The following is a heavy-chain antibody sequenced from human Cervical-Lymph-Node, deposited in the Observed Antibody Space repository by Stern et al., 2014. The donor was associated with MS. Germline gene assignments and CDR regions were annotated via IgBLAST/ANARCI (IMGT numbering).Heavy chain of an antibody. CDR3: AGAKDRLGTYPN. Sequence: QVQLQESGPGLVKPSGTLSLTCTVSGGSIISYYWRWIRQSPGKGLEWIGYIYYSGTPDYNPSLKSRVTISLDTSKNQFSLRLNAVTAADTAIYYCAGAKDRLGTYPNWGQGALVTVSS. J-gene: IGHJ4*02. D-gene: IGHD7-27*01. CDR2: IYYSGTP. V-gene: IGHV4-59*01. CDR1: GGSIISYY.